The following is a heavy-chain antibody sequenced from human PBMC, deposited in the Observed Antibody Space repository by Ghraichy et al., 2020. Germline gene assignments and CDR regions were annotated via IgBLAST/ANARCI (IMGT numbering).Heavy chain of an antibody. J-gene: IGHJ4*02. V-gene: IGHV1-18*01. CDR3: ATTLVTAGGFDY. CDR1: GYTSATYD. Sequence: ASVKVSCKASGYTSATYDITWVRQAPGRGLEWLGWISADSGHTNFAKNLQGRVTMTTDTSTNTAFLELRRLRSDDTAVYFCATTLVTAGGFDYWGQGTLVTVSS. D-gene: IGHD6-13*01. CDR2: ISADSGHT.